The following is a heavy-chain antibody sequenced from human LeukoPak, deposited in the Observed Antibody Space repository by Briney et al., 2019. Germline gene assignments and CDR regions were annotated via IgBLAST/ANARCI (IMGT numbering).Heavy chain of an antibody. CDR2: ISTDGTNT. V-gene: IGHV3-74*01. D-gene: IGHD3-10*01. J-gene: IGHJ6*02. Sequence: GGSLRLSCAASGFTFSSYWMHWVRQAPGKGLVWVSRISTDGTNTIYTDSVKGRFTISRDNAKNSLYLQMNSLRAEDTALYYCAKDITGGSGSYYHGMDVWGQGTTVTVSS. CDR1: GFTFSSYW. CDR3: AKDITGGSGSYYHGMDV.